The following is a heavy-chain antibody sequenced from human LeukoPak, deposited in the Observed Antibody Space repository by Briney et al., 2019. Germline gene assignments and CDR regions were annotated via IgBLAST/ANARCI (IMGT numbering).Heavy chain of an antibody. V-gene: IGHV3-23*01. D-gene: IGHD3-3*01. CDR1: GFTFSSYS. Sequence: PGGSLRLSCAASGFTFSSYSMNWVRQAPGKGLEWVSAISGSGGSTYYADSVKGRFTISRDNSKNTLYLQMNSLRAEDTAVYYCAKLPIRSGYYTYFDYWGQGTLVTVSS. J-gene: IGHJ4*02. CDR3: AKLPIRSGYYTYFDY. CDR2: ISGSGGST.